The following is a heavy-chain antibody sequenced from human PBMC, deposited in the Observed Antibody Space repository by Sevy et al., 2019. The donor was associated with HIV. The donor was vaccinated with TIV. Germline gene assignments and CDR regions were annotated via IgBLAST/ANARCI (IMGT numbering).Heavy chain of an antibody. Sequence: GGSLRLSCAASGFTFSSYGMHWVRQAPGKGLEWVAVISYDGSNKYYADSVKGRFTISRDNSKNTLYLQMNSLRAEDTAVYYCAKDLGPLYYDILTGYPTYWGQGTLVNV. V-gene: IGHV3-30*18. CDR3: AKDLGPLYYDILTGYPTY. CDR2: ISYDGSNK. D-gene: IGHD3-9*01. CDR1: GFTFSSYG. J-gene: IGHJ4*02.